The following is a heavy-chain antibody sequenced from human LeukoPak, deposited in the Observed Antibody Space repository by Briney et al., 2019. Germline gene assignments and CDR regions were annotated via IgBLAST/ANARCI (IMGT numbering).Heavy chain of an antibody. V-gene: IGHV4-39*01. Sequence: SETLSLICTVSGDSISSSSYYWAWIRQPPGKGLEWIGSIYYSGSTYYNPSLKSRVTISVDTSKNQFSLKLSSVTAADTAVYYCANEGDTAIDYWGQGTLVTVSS. D-gene: IGHD5-18*01. CDR1: GDSISSSSYY. CDR2: IYYSGST. J-gene: IGHJ4*02. CDR3: ANEGDTAIDY.